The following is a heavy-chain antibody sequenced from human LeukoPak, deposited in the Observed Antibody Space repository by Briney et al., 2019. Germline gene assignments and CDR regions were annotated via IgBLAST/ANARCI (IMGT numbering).Heavy chain of an antibody. J-gene: IGHJ4*02. Sequence: SETLILTCTASGGTFSIYYRSWIRQSAGKGLEWIGHISTSGSTNYSPSLKSRVTISVDKYKNQFYLRLTAATAADTAVYYCARVNSSGSFLDYGGQGTLVTVSS. V-gene: IGHV4-4*07. CDR1: GGTFSIYY. D-gene: IGHD3-22*01. CDR3: ARVNSSGSFLDY. CDR2: ISTSGST.